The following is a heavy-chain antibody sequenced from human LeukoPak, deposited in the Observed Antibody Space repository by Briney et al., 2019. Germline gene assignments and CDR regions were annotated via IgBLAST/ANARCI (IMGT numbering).Heavy chain of an antibody. V-gene: IGHV3-23*01. J-gene: IGHJ4*02. D-gene: IGHD6-6*01. Sequence: GGSLRLSCAASGFTFSSYGMSWVRQAPGKGLEWVSSIASSGAPTYYADSVKGRFTISRDNSKNTLYLQMSSLRVEDTAIYYCTQLVPYSVYWGQGTLVTVSS. CDR3: TQLVPYSVY. CDR2: IASSGAPT. CDR1: GFTFSSYG.